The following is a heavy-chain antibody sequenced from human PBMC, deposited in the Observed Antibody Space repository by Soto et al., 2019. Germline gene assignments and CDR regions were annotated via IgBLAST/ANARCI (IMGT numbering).Heavy chain of an antibody. CDR2: ISTSSTTM. Sequence: GVMLISLAASGFTFSIYSMNWVRQAPGKGLEWISYISTSSTTMYYADSVKGRFTISRDNAENSLYLQMNSLRDEDTAVYYCAREKENYHTANYTDYWCQGLLVSVFS. V-gene: IGHV3-48*02. D-gene: IGHD3-3*01. CDR1: GFTFSIYS. CDR3: AREKENYHTANYTDY. J-gene: IGHJ4*02.